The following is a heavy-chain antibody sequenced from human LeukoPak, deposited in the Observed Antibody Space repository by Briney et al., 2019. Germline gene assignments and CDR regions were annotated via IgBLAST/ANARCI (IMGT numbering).Heavy chain of an antibody. D-gene: IGHD5-18*01. CDR2: IHYTGST. V-gene: IGHV4-59*01. CDR1: GGSINSYY. J-gene: IGHJ4*02. Sequence: PSETLSLTCTVSGGSINSYYWSWIRQPPGKGLECIGYIHYTGSTNYNPSLKSRVTISVDTSKSQFSLKLSSVTAADTAIYYCARGVVDTAMAIDYWGQGTLVTVSS. CDR3: ARGVVDTAMAIDY.